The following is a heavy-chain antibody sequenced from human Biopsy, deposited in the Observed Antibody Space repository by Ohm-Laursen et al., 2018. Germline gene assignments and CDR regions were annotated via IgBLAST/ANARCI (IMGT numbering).Heavy chain of an antibody. J-gene: IGHJ3*02. CDR3: ARGTGKYYVYGAFDI. V-gene: IGHV4-4*07. Sequence: SDTLSFTCAVSGDSISNDYWSWIRQSAGQGLEWIGRIHTSGSTNHNLSLKSRVTMSVDTSKNQFSLKLRSVTAADTAVYYCARGTGKYYVYGAFDIWGQWTMVTVSS. CDR2: IHTSGST. CDR1: GDSISNDY. D-gene: IGHD3/OR15-3a*01.